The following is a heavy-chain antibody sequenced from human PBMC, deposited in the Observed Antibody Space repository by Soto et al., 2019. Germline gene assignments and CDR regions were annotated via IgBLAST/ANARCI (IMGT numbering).Heavy chain of an antibody. Sequence: ASVKVSCKASGYTFTGYYMHWVRQAPGQGLEWMGWINPNSGGTNYAQKFQGWVTMTRDTSISTAYMELSRLRSDDTAVYYCARGEQLRYYGMDVWGQGTTVTVS. CDR1: GYTFTGYY. V-gene: IGHV1-2*04. J-gene: IGHJ6*02. D-gene: IGHD6-13*01. CDR3: ARGEQLRYYGMDV. CDR2: INPNSGGT.